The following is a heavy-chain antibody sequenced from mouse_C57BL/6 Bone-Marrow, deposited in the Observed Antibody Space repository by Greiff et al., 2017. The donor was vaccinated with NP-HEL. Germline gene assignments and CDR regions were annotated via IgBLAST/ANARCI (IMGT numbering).Heavy chain of an antibody. CDR1: GYTFTDYE. V-gene: IGHV1-15*01. D-gene: IGHD2-3*01. J-gene: IGHJ3*01. CDR3: TRDGYYPAWFAY. CDR2: IDPETGGT. Sequence: VKLQESGAELVRPGASVTLSCKASGYTFTDYEMHWVKQTPVHGLEWIGAIDPETGGTAYNQKFKGKAILTADKSSSTAYMELRSLTSEDSAVYYCTRDGYYPAWFAYWGQGTLVTVSA.